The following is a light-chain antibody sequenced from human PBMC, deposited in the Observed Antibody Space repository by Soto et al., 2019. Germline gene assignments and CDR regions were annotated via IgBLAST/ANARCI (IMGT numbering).Light chain of an antibody. CDR3: QQRSNWPRT. Sequence: EIVLTHSPATLSLSPWEIATLSCRASPSVTNFLAWYQQKPGQAPRLLIYDASNRATGIPARFSGSGSGTDFTLTISSLEPEDFAVHYCQQRSNWPRTFGQGTKVDIK. CDR2: DAS. CDR1: PSVTNF. J-gene: IGKJ1*01. V-gene: IGKV3-11*01.